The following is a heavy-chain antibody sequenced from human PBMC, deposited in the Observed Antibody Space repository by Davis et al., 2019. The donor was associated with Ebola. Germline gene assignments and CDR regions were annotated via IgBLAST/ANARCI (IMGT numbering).Heavy chain of an antibody. J-gene: IGHJ4*02. CDR3: ARDKIESYSFDY. CDR2: IGNKDNTHII. V-gene: IGHV3-72*01. D-gene: IGHD1-26*01. Sequence: GESLKISCAASGFRSRDHHMDWVRQAPGKGLEWVSRIGNKDNTHIIEYAASVKGRFTISRDDSKNSLYLQMDSLKTEDTAVYYCARDKIESYSFDYWGQGTQVTVSS. CDR1: GFRSRDHH.